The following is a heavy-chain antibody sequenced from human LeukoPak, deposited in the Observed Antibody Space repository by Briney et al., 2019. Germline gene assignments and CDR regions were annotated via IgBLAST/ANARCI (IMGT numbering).Heavy chain of an antibody. Sequence: PSETLSLTCTVSGGSLISYYWSWIRQPPGQGLEWIAYIHSSGYTNYNPSLRSRVTISVDTSKNHFSLTVTSVTAADTAVYYCAQRQGPNSGSYDYFDPWGQGTLVTASS. CDR1: GGSLISYY. D-gene: IGHD1-26*01. CDR2: IHSSGYT. J-gene: IGHJ5*02. CDR3: AQRQGPNSGSYDYFDP. V-gene: IGHV4-4*09.